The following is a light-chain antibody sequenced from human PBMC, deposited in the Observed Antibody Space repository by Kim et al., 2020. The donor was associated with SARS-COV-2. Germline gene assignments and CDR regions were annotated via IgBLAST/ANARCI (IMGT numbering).Light chain of an antibody. V-gene: IGLV2-14*03. J-gene: IGLJ2*01. Sequence: GHSITISCTGTSSDVGAYNFVSWYQQHPGKAPKLLIYDVSYRPSGVSNRFSGSKSVNTASLTISGLQADDEADYYCGSLTSSYTVIFGGGTQLTVL. CDR3: GSLTSSYTVI. CDR2: DVS. CDR1: SSDVGAYNF.